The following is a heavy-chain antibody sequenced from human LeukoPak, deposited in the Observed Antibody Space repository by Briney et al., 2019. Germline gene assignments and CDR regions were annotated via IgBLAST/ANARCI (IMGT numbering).Heavy chain of an antibody. D-gene: IGHD5-12*01. CDR3: ARGLGYSGYGGFDY. CDR2: IYHSGST. Sequence: GSLRLSCAASGFTFSSYSMNWVRQAPGKGLEWIGSIYHSGSTYYNPSLKSRVTISVDTSKNQFSLKLSSVTAADTAVYYCARGLGYSGYGGFDYWGQGTLVTISS. CDR1: GFTFSSYS. V-gene: IGHV4-38-2*01. J-gene: IGHJ4*02.